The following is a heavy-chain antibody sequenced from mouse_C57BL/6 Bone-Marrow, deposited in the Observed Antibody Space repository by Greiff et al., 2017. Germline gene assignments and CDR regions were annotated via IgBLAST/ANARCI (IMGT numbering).Heavy chain of an antibody. CDR1: GYAFSSSW. J-gene: IGHJ2*01. D-gene: IGHD1-1*01. Sequence: VQLQQSGPELVKPGASVKISCKASGYAFSSSWMNWVKQRPGKGLEWIGRIYPGDGDTNYNGKFKGKATLTADKSSSTAYMQLSSLTSEDSAVYFCARSGITTVVATSDYWGQSTTLTVSS. CDR2: IYPGDGDT. CDR3: ARSGITTVVATSDY. V-gene: IGHV1-82*01.